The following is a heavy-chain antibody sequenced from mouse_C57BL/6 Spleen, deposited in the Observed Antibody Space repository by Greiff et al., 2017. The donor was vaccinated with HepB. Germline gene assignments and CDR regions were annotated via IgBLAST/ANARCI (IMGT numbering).Heavy chain of an antibody. V-gene: IGHV1-82*01. CDR3: ARRHYGSSAFDY. CDR1: GYAFSSSW. J-gene: IGHJ2*01. Sequence: QVQLQQSGPELVKPGASVKISCKASGYAFSSSWMNWVKQRTGKGLEWIGRIYPGDGDTNYNGKFKGKATLTADKSSSTAYMQLSSLTSEDSAVYFCARRHYGSSAFDYWGKGTTLTVSS. CDR2: IYPGDGDT. D-gene: IGHD1-1*01.